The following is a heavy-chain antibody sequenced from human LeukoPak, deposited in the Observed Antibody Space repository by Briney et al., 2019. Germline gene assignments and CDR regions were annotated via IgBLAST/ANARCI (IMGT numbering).Heavy chain of an antibody. CDR1: GFTFSSYA. CDR3: AKDPIPFVGATFGY. CDR2: ISGSGGST. D-gene: IGHD1-26*01. V-gene: IGHV3-23*01. Sequence: GGSLRLSCAASGFTFSSYAMSWVRQAPGKGLEWVSAISGSGGSTYCADSVKGRFTISRDNSKNTLYLQMNSLRAEDTAVYYCAKDPIPFVGATFGYWGQGTLVTVSS. J-gene: IGHJ4*02.